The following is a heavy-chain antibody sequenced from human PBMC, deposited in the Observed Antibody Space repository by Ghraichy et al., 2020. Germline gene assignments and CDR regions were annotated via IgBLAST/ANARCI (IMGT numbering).Heavy chain of an antibody. D-gene: IGHD2-15*01. V-gene: IGHV3-9*01. CDR3: AKSYGGRLVAAGYFDY. CDR2: ISWNSGSI. CDR1: GFTFDDYA. Sequence: GGSLRLSCAASGFTFDDYAMHWVRQAPGKGLEWVSGISWNSGSIGYADSVKGRFTISRDNAKNSLYLQMNSLRAEDTALYYCAKSYGGRLVAAGYFDYWGQGTLVTVSS. J-gene: IGHJ4*02.